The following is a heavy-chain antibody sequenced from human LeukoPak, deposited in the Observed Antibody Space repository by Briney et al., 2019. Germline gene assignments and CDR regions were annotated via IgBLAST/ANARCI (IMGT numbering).Heavy chain of an antibody. D-gene: IGHD1-26*01. J-gene: IGHJ4*02. Sequence: SETLSLTCTVSGGSISSSSYYWGWIRQPPGKGLEWIGSIYYSGSTYYNPSLKSRVTISVDTSMNQFSLKLSSVTAADTAVYYCARDHGGSYRYFDYWGQGTLVTVSS. CDR2: IYYSGST. V-gene: IGHV4-39*07. CDR1: GGSISSSSYY. CDR3: ARDHGGSYRYFDY.